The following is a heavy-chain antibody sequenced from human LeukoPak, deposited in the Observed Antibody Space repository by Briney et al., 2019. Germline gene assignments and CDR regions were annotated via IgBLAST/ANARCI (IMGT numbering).Heavy chain of an antibody. CDR1: GGSLSSYY. D-gene: IGHD1-26*01. CDR2: IYYSGST. CDR3: ARETHSGSRHFDY. V-gene: IGHV4-59*01. J-gene: IGHJ4*02. Sequence: PSETLSLTCTVSGGSLSSYYWSWIRQPPGKGLEWIGYIYYSGSTNYNPSLKSRVTISVDTSKNQFSLKLSSVTAADTAVYYCARETHSGSRHFDYWGQGTLVTVSS.